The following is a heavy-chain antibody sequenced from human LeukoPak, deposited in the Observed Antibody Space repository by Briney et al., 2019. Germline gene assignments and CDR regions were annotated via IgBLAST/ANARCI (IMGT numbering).Heavy chain of an antibody. CDR2: ISDTGGSE. CDR1: GFTFRSYA. J-gene: IGHJ1*01. CDR3: AENSGIAVRSVYFQH. D-gene: IGHD6-19*01. Sequence: TGGSLRLSCAASGFTFRSYAMSWVRQAPGKGLEWVSGISDTGGSEYYADSVKGRFTISRDNSKNTLYLQMNSLRAEDTAVYYCAENSGIAVRSVYFQHWGQGTLVTVSS. V-gene: IGHV3-23*01.